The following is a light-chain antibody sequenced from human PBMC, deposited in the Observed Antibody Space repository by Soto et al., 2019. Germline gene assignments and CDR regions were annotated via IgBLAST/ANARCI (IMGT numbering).Light chain of an antibody. V-gene: IGLV2-11*01. CDR2: DVS. CDR3: QSYDSSLSGSV. J-gene: IGLJ1*01. CDR1: SNDVGAYKF. Sequence: QSVLTQPRSVSGSPGQSVTISCTGTSNDVGAYKFVSWYQQHPGKAPKLMIYDVSKRPSGVPDRFSGSKFGNTASLTISGLQADDEADYYCQSYDSSLSGSVFGTGTKVTVL.